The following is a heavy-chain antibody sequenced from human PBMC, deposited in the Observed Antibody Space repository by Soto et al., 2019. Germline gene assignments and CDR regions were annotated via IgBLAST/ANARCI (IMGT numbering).Heavy chain of an antibody. J-gene: IGHJ5*02. CDR3: ARGEPSYDFSSGYYGSNWFAP. CDR1: GVTFSSYA. Sequence: ASVRVSCKASGVTFSSYAISWVRQAPLRVLEWMGGIIPIVGTAKYAQKFQGRVTITADKSTRTAYMELSSLRSEDTAVYYCARGEPSYDFSSGYYGSNWFAPWEQGTMVTLSS. V-gene: IGHV1-69*06. CDR2: IIPIVGTA. D-gene: IGHD3-3*01.